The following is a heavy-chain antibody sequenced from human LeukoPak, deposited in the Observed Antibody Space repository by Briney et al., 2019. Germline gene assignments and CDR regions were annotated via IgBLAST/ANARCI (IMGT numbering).Heavy chain of an antibody. Sequence: ASVKVSCKASGYTFTSYGISWVRQAPGQGLEWMGWISAYNGNTNYAQKLQGRVTMTTDTSTSTAYMELRSLRSDDTAVYYCAATPDYGDYVDYWGQGTLVTVSS. CDR3: AATPDYGDYVDY. D-gene: IGHD4-17*01. CDR2: ISAYNGNT. V-gene: IGHV1-18*01. J-gene: IGHJ4*02. CDR1: GYTFTSYG.